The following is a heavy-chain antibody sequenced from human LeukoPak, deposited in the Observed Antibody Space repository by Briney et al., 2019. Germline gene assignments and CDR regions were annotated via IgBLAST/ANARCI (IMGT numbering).Heavy chain of an antibody. CDR1: GFDFTTYS. CDR3: ARTRYCGGGSCFALDY. D-gene: IGHD2-15*01. J-gene: IGHJ4*02. V-gene: IGHV3-21*01. Sequence: GGSLRLSCAASGFDFTTYSMNWVRQAPGKGLEWVSSLSGSTTYIYYADSVKGRFTISRDSAKNSLYLQMNSPRAEDTAIYYCARTRYCGGGSCFALDYWGLGTLVTVSS. CDR2: LSGSTTYI.